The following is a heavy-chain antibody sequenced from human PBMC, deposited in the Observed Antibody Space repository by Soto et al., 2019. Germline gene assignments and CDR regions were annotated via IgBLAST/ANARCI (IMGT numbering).Heavy chain of an antibody. J-gene: IGHJ4*02. D-gene: IGHD3-22*01. CDR1: GFSLSTSGMC. CDR2: IDWDDDK. Sequence: ESGPTLVNPTQTLTLTCTFSGFSLSTSGMCVSWIRQPPGKALEWLARIDWDDDKYYSTSLKTRLTISKDTSKNQVVLTMTNMDPVDTATYYCARIRYYDSSGYPDYWGQGTLVTVSS. CDR3: ARIRYYDSSGYPDY. V-gene: IGHV2-70*11.